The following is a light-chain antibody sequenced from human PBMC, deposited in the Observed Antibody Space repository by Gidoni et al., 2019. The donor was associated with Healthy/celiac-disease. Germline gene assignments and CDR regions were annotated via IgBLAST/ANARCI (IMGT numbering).Light chain of an antibody. V-gene: IGKV3-11*01. J-gene: IGKJ4*01. CDR2: DAS. Sequence: ELVLTPSPATLSLSPGERATLSCRASQSVSSYLAWYQQKPGQPPRLLIYDASNRATGIPARFSGSGSGTDFTLTISSLEPEDFAVYYCQQRSNWPLTFXGXTKVXIK. CDR1: QSVSSY. CDR3: QQRSNWPLT.